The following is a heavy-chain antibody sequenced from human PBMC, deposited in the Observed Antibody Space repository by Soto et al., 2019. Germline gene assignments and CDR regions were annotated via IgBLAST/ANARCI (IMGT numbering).Heavy chain of an antibody. Sequence: PGESLKISCKGSGYSFTSRWIGWVRQMPGKGLEWMGIIYPGDSDTRYSPSFQGQVTISADKSISTAYLQWSSLKASDTAMYYCASTSIAAAGKDYNWFDPWGQGTLVTVSS. CDR2: IYPGDSDT. CDR3: ASTSIAAAGKDYNWFDP. CDR1: GYSFTSRW. D-gene: IGHD6-13*01. V-gene: IGHV5-51*01. J-gene: IGHJ5*02.